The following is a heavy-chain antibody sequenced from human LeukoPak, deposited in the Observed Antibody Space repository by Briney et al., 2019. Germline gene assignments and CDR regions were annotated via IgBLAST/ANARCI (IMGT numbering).Heavy chain of an antibody. V-gene: IGHV3-23*01. CDR3: ARHDSSGWYEWYYYYYMDV. Sequence: GGSLRLSCAASGFTFSSYGMSWVRQAPGKGLEWVSAISGSGGSTYYADSVKGRFTISRDNSKNTLYLQMNSLRAEDTAVYYCARHDSSGWYEWYYYYYMDVWGKGTTVTISS. J-gene: IGHJ6*03. D-gene: IGHD6-19*01. CDR1: GFTFSSYG. CDR2: ISGSGGST.